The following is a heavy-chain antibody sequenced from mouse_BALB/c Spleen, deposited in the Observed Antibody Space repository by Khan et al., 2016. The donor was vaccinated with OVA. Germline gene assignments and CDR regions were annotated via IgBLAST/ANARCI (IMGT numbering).Heavy chain of an antibody. V-gene: IGHV5-6-5*01. Sequence: EVQLLETGGGLVKPGGSLKLSCAASGFTFSNYGVSWVRQTPEKRLVWVASISSGDTTYYPDSVKGRFTISRDNARNILYLQMSSLRSEDTAMYYCARDYWFAYWGQGTLVTVSA. CDR3: ARDYWFAY. J-gene: IGHJ3*01. CDR2: ISSGDTT. CDR1: GFTFSNYG.